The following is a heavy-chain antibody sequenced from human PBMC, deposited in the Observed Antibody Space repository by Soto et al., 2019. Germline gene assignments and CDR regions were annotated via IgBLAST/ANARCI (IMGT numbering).Heavy chain of an antibody. Sequence: EVQLLESGGGLVQPGGSLRLSCAASGFTFSNYAMSWVRQAPGKGLEWVSHISISGTITYHADSVKGQFTISRDNSKNTLYLQMNSLRVEDTAVYYCARRECSGGTCHWAFDVWGQGTMVTVSS. D-gene: IGHD2-15*01. CDR3: ARRECSGGTCHWAFDV. CDR2: ISISGTIT. CDR1: GFTFSNYA. J-gene: IGHJ3*01. V-gene: IGHV3-23*01.